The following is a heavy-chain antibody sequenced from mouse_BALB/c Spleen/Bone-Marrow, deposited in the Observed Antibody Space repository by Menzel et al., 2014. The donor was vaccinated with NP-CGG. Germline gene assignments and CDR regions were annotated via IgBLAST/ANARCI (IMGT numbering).Heavy chain of an antibody. J-gene: IGHJ2*01. D-gene: IGHD1-3*01. CDR3: TTLTRNNFDY. CDR1: GYTFSNYW. V-gene: IGHV1-5*01. Sequence: SGTVLARPGAAGKMSCKASGYTFSNYWMHWVKQRPGQGLEWIGTIYPGNSDTTHNQNFKGKAKLTAVTSTSTAYMELGSLKNEDSGVYYCTTLTRNNFDYWGDGATPAISS. CDR2: IYPGNSDT.